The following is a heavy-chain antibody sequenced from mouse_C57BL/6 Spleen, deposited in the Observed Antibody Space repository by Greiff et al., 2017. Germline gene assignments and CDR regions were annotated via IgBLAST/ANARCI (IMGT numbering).Heavy chain of an antibody. Sequence: QVQLQQPGAELVKPGASVKLSCKASGYTFTSDWMRWVKQRPGRGLEWMGRIDPNSGGTKYNEKVKSKATLTVDKPSSTAYMQLSSLTSEDSAVYYCATRVFDYWGQGTTLTVSS. CDR1: GYTFTSDW. CDR2: IDPNSGGT. J-gene: IGHJ2*01. CDR3: ATRVFDY. V-gene: IGHV1-72*01.